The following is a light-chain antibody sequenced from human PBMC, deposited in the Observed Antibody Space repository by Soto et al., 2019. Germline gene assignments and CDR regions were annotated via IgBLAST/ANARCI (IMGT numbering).Light chain of an antibody. V-gene: IGKV1-27*01. Sequence: DIHMSQSPSSLSSSVGDRVTITCRARQGISNSLAWYQQKPGKVPKLLIYAAATLQSGVTYRFSGSGSGTDFTLTISSRQPEDGASYQCQKYHSAPFTFGPGTKVDIQ. CDR1: QGISNS. CDR3: QKYHSAPFT. J-gene: IGKJ3*01. CDR2: AAA.